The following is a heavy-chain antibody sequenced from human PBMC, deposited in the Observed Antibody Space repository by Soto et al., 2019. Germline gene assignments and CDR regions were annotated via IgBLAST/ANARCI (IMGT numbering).Heavy chain of an antibody. CDR1: GGSISRGDYY. D-gene: IGHD5-18*01. CDR3: ARTGIQERFPDYFDF. Sequence: SETLSLTCTVSGGSISRGDYYWSWIRQPPGKGLEWIGYISYTGRTSYNPSLKSRSTISVDTSKNHFPLKLSSVTAADTSVYYCARTGIQERFPDYFDFWGQGTLVTVSS. CDR2: ISYTGRT. V-gene: IGHV4-30-4*01. J-gene: IGHJ4*02.